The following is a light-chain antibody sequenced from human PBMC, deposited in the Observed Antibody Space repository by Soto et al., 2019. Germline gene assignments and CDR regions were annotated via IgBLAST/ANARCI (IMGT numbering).Light chain of an antibody. CDR1: QGLSSD. J-gene: IGKJ5*01. Sequence: DIQLTQSPSFLSASVGDRVTITCRASQGLSSDLAWYQQKPGKAPKLLIYAASTLQSGVTSRFSGSGSGTEFTLTISSLQPEDFATYYCQQLNSYPITFGQGTRLEIK. CDR3: QQLNSYPIT. CDR2: AAS. V-gene: IGKV1-9*01.